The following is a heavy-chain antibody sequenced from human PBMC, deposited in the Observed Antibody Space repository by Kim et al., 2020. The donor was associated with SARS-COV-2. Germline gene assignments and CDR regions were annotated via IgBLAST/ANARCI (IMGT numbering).Heavy chain of an antibody. CDR1: GGSISSSSYY. CDR3: ARWGHYDFWSGFPLPFDP. CDR2: IYYSGST. J-gene: IGHJ5*02. D-gene: IGHD3-3*01. V-gene: IGHV4-39*01. Sequence: SETLSLTCTVSGGSISSSSYYWGWIRQPPGKGLEWIGSIYYSGSTYYNPSLKSRVTISVDTSKNQFSLKLSSVTAADTAVYYCARWGHYDFWSGFPLPFDPWGQGTLVTVSS.